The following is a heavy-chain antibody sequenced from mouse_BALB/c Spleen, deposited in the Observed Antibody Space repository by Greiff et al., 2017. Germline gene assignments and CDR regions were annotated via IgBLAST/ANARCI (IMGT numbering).Heavy chain of an antibody. J-gene: IGHJ4*01. CDR2: IYPGSGST. D-gene: IGHD3-1*01. CDR1: GYTFTSYW. CDR3: TTGRGFMDY. V-gene: IGHV1S22*01. Sequence: LQQPGSELVRPGASVKLSCKASGYTFTSYWMHWVKQRPGQGLEWIGNIYPGSGSTNYDEKFKSKATLTVDTSSSTAYMQLSSLTSEDSAVYYCTTGRGFMDYWGQGTSVTVAS.